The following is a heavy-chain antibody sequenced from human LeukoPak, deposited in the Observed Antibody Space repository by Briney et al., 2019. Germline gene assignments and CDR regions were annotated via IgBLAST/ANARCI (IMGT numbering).Heavy chain of an antibody. D-gene: IGHD3-9*01. CDR1: GFTFSSYE. CDR3: AARGPYYDFLTGYGY. V-gene: IGHV3-48*03. Sequence: GGPLRLSCAASGFTFSSYEMNWVRQAPGKGLEWVSYISSSGSTIYYADSVKGRFTISRDNAKNSLYLQMNSLRAEDTAVYYCAARGPYYDFLTGYGYWGQGTLVTVSS. CDR2: ISSSGSTI. J-gene: IGHJ4*02.